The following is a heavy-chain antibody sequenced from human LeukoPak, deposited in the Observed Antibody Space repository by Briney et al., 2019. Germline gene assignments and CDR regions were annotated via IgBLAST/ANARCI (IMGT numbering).Heavy chain of an antibody. CDR3: AKGDSRIAAAPLRH. J-gene: IGHJ1*01. Sequence: GGSLRLSCAASGFTFNSYAMSWVRQAPGKGLEWVSAISGSGGSTYYADSVKGRFTISRDNSKNTLYLQMNSLRAEDTAVYYCAKGDSRIAAAPLRHWGQGTLVTVSS. V-gene: IGHV3-23*01. D-gene: IGHD6-13*01. CDR1: GFTFNSYA. CDR2: ISGSGGST.